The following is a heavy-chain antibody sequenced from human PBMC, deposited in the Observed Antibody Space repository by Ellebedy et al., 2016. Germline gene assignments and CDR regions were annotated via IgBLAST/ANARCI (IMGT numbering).Heavy chain of an antibody. CDR2: INPNSGGT. V-gene: IGHV1-2*02. CDR1: GYTFTGYY. J-gene: IGHJ6*02. CDR3: ARERTEGGYYYGMDV. Sequence: ASVKVSCXASGYTFTGYYMHWVRQAPAQGLEWMGWINPNSGGTNYAQKFQGRVTMTRDTSISTAYMELSRLRSDDTAVYYCARERTEGGYYYGMDVWGQGTTVTVSS. D-gene: IGHD2-15*01.